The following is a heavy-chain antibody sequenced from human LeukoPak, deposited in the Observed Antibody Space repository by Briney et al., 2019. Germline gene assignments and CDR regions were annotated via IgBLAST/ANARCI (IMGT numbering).Heavy chain of an antibody. J-gene: IGHJ6*02. CDR1: GFTFSSYA. V-gene: IGHV3-23*01. D-gene: IGHD2-2*01. Sequence: GGSLRLSCAASGFTFSSYAMSWVRQAPGKGLEWVSAISGSGGSTYYADSVKGRFTISRDNSKNTLYLRMNSLRAEDTAVYYCAKDRSCSSTSCYAYYYYYGMDVWGQGTTVTVSS. CDR3: AKDRSCSSTSCYAYYYYYGMDV. CDR2: ISGSGGST.